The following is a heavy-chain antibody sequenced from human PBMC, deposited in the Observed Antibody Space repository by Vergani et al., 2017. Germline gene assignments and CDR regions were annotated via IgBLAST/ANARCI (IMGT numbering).Heavy chain of an antibody. V-gene: IGHV3-74*01. Sequence: EVQLVESGGGLVQPGGSLRLSCAASGFTFSSYWMHWVRQAPGKGLVWVSRINSDGSSTSYADSVKGRFTISRDNAKNTLYLQMNSLRAEDTAVYYCARDFYQIYGGNSFFDYWGQGTLVTVSS. CDR1: GFTFSSYW. J-gene: IGHJ4*02. D-gene: IGHD4-23*01. CDR3: ARDFYQIYGGNSFFDY. CDR2: INSDGSST.